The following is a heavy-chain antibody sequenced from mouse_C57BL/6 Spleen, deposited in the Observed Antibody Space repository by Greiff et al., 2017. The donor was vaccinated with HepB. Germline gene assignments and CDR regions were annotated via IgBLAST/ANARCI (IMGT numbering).Heavy chain of an antibody. Sequence: QVHVKQSGPELVKPGASVKISCKASGYAFSSSWMNWVKQRPGKGLEWIGRIYPGDGDTNYNGKFKGKATLTADKSSSTAYMQLSSLTSEDSAVYFCAGIYYGTYYAMDYRGQGTSVTVSS. CDR2: IYPGDGDT. D-gene: IGHD2-1*01. V-gene: IGHV1-82*01. CDR1: GYAFSSSW. CDR3: AGIYYGTYYAMDY. J-gene: IGHJ4*01.